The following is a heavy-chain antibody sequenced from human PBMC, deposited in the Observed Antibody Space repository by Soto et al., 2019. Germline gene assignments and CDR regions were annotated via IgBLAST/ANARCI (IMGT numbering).Heavy chain of an antibody. CDR3: ARGVGSSPPRY. Sequence: SETLSLTCTISGGSISVYYWSWIRQSPGQRLEWIGYIYDSGSPYYNPSLKTRVTIAADSSKNQISLKLTSAPAADTAVYYCARGVGSSPPRYWGRGTLVTVSS. J-gene: IGHJ4*02. V-gene: IGHV4-59*01. CDR1: GGSISVYY. D-gene: IGHD3-9*01. CDR2: IYDSGSP.